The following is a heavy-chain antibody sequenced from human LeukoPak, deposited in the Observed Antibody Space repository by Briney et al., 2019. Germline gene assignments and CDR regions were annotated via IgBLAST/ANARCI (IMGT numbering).Heavy chain of an antibody. Sequence: PSQTLSLTCTVFGGSLRSGGFYWNWIRQLPGKGLEWMGYIYYSGSTHYDPSLKSRLTISVDTSKNRFSLKLRSVTAADTAVYFCAKDVLTTFYACPYSYYGMDVWGPGTTVTVSS. J-gene: IGHJ6*02. V-gene: IGHV4-31*03. CDR2: IYYSGST. CDR1: GGSLRSGGFY. D-gene: IGHD2-2*01. CDR3: AKDVLTTFYACPYSYYGMDV.